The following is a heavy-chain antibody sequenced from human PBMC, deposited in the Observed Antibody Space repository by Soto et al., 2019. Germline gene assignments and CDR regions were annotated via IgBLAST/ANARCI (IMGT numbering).Heavy chain of an antibody. V-gene: IGHV4-39*01. Sequence: SETLSLTCTVSGGSISSSSYYWGWIRQPPGKGLEWIGSIYYSGSTYYNPSLKSRVPISVDTSKNQFSLKLSSVTAADTAVYYCARHHQGYDFWSGYYGYYYYGMDVWGQGTTVTVSS. CDR3: ARHHQGYDFWSGYYGYYYYGMDV. D-gene: IGHD3-3*01. CDR2: IYYSGST. CDR1: GGSISSSSYY. J-gene: IGHJ6*02.